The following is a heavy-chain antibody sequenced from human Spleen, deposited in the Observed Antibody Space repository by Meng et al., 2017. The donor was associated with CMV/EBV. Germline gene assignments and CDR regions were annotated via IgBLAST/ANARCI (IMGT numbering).Heavy chain of an antibody. Sequence: LSCAFYGGSFCGYYWSWIRQPPGKGLEWIGEINHSGSTNYNPSLKSRVTISVDTSKNQFSLKLSSVTAADTAVYYCASASIAACPYDYWGQGTLVTVSS. D-gene: IGHD6-6*01. V-gene: IGHV4-34*01. CDR1: GGSFCGYY. CDR3: ASASIAACPYDY. J-gene: IGHJ4*02. CDR2: INHSGST.